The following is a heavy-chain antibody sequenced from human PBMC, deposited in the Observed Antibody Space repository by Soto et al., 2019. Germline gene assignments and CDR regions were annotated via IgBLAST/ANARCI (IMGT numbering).Heavy chain of an antibody. J-gene: IGHJ4*02. D-gene: IGHD5-12*01. V-gene: IGHV3-30*18. CDR3: VKEQSSGYWRTADY. Sequence: QVQLVESGGGVIQPGRSLRLSCAASGFTFSSCGMHWVRQAPGKGLEWVAVVTYEENEIHYADSVKGRFTISRDNSKNMVYLEMDSLRVEDTAVYYCVKEQSSGYWRTADYWCQGTRITVSS. CDR1: GFTFSSCG. CDR2: VTYEENEI.